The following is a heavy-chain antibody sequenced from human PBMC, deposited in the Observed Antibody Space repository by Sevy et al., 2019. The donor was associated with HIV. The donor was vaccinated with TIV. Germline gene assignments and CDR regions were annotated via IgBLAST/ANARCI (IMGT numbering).Heavy chain of an antibody. J-gene: IGHJ6*02. CDR1: GFSVSTNY. Sequence: GGSLRLSCAASGFSVSTNYMTWVRQAPGKGLEWVSVVYSGGRREYADSVKGRFTIFRDISKNALFLELSSLTAEDTAVYYCATCSSGDSYYYGMDVWGQGTTVTVSS. CDR2: VYSGGRR. CDR3: ATCSSGDSYYYGMDV. D-gene: IGHD4-17*01. V-gene: IGHV3-53*01.